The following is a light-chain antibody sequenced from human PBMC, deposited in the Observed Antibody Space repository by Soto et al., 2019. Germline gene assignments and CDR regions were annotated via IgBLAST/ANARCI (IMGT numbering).Light chain of an antibody. CDR2: KAS. V-gene: IGKV1-5*03. J-gene: IGKJ2*01. Sequence: DIQMTQSPSTLSASVGDRVTITCRASQSISSWLAWYQQKPGKAPKLLIYKASSLESGVPSRFSGSGSGTEFTLTISNLQPDDLATYYCQQYTSLYTFGQGTKLEIK. CDR3: QQYTSLYT. CDR1: QSISSW.